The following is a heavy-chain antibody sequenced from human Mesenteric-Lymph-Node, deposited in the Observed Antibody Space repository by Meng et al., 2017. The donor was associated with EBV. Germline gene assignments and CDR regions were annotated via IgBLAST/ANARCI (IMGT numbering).Heavy chain of an antibody. J-gene: IGHJ4*02. Sequence: VQLPQGAPGVLKLSQTLSLTCAVYGGSFSGYYWSWIRQPPGKGLEWIGEINHSGSTNYNPSLKSRVTISVDTSKNQFSLKLSSVTAADTAVYYCARGRGVYYDFWSGYSAWGQGTLVTVSS. CDR2: INHSGST. CDR1: GGSFSGYY. D-gene: IGHD3-3*01. CDR3: ARGRGVYYDFWSGYSA. V-gene: IGHV4-34*01.